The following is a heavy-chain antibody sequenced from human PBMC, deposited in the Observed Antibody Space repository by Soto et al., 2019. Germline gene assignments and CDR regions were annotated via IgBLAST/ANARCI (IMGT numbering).Heavy chain of an antibody. J-gene: IGHJ4*02. Sequence: SETLSLTFTVSGGSISSDENYWTWIRQTPGKGLEWIAHISYSATTYYNPSLKGRVNISVDTSKNQFSLRLTSVTAADTAVYYCARNRLWNLWTGYYFDYWRQRGIVTVSS. CDR3: ARNRLWNLWTGYYFDY. D-gene: IGHD3-3*01. CDR2: ISYSATT. CDR1: GGSISSDENY. V-gene: IGHV4-30-4*01.